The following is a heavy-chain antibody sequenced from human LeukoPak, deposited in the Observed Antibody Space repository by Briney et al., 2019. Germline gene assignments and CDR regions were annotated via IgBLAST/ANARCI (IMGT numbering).Heavy chain of an antibody. J-gene: IGHJ2*01. CDR3: ASLFGATAEWYFDL. Sequence: PSETLSLTCAVSGGSISSGGYSWSWIRQPPGKGLEWIGYIYHSGSTYYNPSLKSRVTISVDRSKNQFSLKLSSVTAADTAVYYCASLFGATAEWYFDLWGRGTLVTVSS. D-gene: IGHD4-17*01. CDR2: IYHSGST. CDR1: GGSISSGGYS. V-gene: IGHV4-30-2*01.